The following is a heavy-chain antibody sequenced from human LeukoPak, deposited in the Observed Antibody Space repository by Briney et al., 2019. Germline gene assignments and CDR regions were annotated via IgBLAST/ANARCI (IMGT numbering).Heavy chain of an antibody. CDR2: ISASGDST. Sequence: GSLRLSCAASGLTFSTYAMTWVRQAPGKGLEWVSAISASGDSTHYADSVKGRFTISRDNSKNTLYLQMKSLRAEDTALYYCAKGSGTTYRYNWFDPWGQGALVTVSS. CDR3: AKGSGTTYRYNWFDP. D-gene: IGHD1-26*01. CDR1: GLTFSTYA. V-gene: IGHV3-23*01. J-gene: IGHJ5*02.